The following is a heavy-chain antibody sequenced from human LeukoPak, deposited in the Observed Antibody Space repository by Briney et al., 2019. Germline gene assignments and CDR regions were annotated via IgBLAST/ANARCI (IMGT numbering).Heavy chain of an antibody. Sequence: GDSPKVSCKASGYTFTGYYMHWVRQAPGQGLEWMGWINPNSGGTNYAQKFQGRVAMTRDTSISTAYMELSRLRSDDTAVYYCARDRDYGDYVYVFDYWGQGTLVTVS. CDR2: INPNSGGT. D-gene: IGHD4-17*01. J-gene: IGHJ4*02. V-gene: IGHV1-2*02. CDR1: GYTFTGYY. CDR3: ARDRDYGDYVYVFDY.